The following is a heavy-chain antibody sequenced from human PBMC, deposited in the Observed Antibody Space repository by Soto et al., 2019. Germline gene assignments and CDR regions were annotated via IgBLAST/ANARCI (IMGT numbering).Heavy chain of an antibody. V-gene: IGHV1-2*04. D-gene: IGHD4-17*01. J-gene: IGHJ3*02. CDR3: ARMKTREGTVTTDTIDAFDI. Sequence: ASVKVSCKASGYTFTGYYMHWVRQAPGQGLEWMGWINPNSGGTNYAQKFQGWVTMTRDTSISTAYMEMSRLRSDETAVYYCARMKTREGTVTTDTIDAFDIWGQGTMVTVSS. CDR2: INPNSGGT. CDR1: GYTFTGYY.